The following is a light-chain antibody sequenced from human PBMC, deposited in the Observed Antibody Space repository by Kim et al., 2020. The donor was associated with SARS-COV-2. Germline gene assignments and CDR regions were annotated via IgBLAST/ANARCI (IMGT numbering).Light chain of an antibody. CDR2: DVS. J-gene: IGLJ3*02. CDR1: SSDVGYYDY. Sequence: QSALTQPASVSGSPGQSITISCTGTSSDVGYYDYVSWYQHHPGKAPKLMIYDVSRRPSGVSNRFSGSKSGNPASLTISGLQGEDEANYYCSSYTSSNTWVFAGGTQLTVL. V-gene: IGLV2-14*03. CDR3: SSYTSSNTWV.